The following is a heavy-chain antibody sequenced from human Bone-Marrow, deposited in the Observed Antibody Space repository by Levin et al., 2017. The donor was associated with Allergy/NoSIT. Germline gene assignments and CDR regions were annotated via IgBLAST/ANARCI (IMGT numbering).Heavy chain of an antibody. J-gene: IGHJ4*02. D-gene: IGHD3-9*01. Sequence: SQTLSLTCSVSGGSISRSPYYWGWIRQSPGRGLEWLGNIFHSGNTYYNPSLKSRVTISVDTSMDQFSLELTSVTATDTAFYYCARLTRYFDGRLAWGWGQGTLVTVSS. V-gene: IGHV4-39*01. CDR3: ARLTRYFDGRLAWG. CDR1: GGSISRSPYY. CDR2: IFHSGNT.